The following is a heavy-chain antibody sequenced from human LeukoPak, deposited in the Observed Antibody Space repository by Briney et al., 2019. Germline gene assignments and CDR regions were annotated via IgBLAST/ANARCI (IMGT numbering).Heavy chain of an antibody. CDR1: GFTVSSNY. Sequence: GRSLRLSCAASGFTVSSNYMSWVRQAPGKGLEWVSVIYSGGRTYYADSVEGRFTISRDNSKNTVYLQMNSLRAEDTAVYYCARDEWRGPYYWGQGTLVTVSS. CDR3: ARDEWRGPYY. J-gene: IGHJ4*02. V-gene: IGHV3-53*01. D-gene: IGHD3-3*01. CDR2: IYSGGRT.